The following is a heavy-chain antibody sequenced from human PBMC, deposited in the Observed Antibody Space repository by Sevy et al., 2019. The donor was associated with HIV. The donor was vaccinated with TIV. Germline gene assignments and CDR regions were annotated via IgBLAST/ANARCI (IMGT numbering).Heavy chain of an antibody. V-gene: IGHV3-30*03. J-gene: IGHJ4*02. CDR3: ARAGRLHMGELSSGPDY. CDR2: ISYDGNK. CDR1: GFNFNTYG. D-gene: IGHD3-16*02. Sequence: GGSLRLSCTASGFNFNTYGMHWVRQAPGKGLEWLAIISYDGNKYYADSVEGRFTISRDNSRNTLYLQMNSLRTEDTAVFHCARAGRLHMGELSSGPDYWGPGTLVTVSS.